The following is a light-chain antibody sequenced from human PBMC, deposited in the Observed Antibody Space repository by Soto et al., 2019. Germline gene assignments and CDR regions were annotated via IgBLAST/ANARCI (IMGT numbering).Light chain of an antibody. Sequence: EIVVTQSPGTLSFSPWERGTLSCKASQSVSSNFLAWYQQKPGQAPRLLIFDASTRATGIPDRFTGRGSGTDFTLTISRLEPEDFAVYYCQFYGDPPKTFGQGTKVEIK. J-gene: IGKJ1*01. CDR2: DAS. CDR1: QSVSSNF. V-gene: IGKV3-20*01. CDR3: QFYGDPPKT.